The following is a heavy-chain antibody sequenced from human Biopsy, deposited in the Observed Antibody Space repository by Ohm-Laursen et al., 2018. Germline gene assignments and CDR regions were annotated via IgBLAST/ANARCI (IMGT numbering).Heavy chain of an antibody. J-gene: IGHJ5*02. Sequence: SVKVSCKASGYTFTGYHVHWVRQAPGQGLEWMGWINAKTGDTNYAQKFQSRVTMTRDTSISTAYVDLSSLRSDDTAVYYCMRGGYYYDSLAYYYWFDPWGQGTLVTVSS. D-gene: IGHD3-22*01. CDR1: GYTFTGYH. CDR2: INAKTGDT. CDR3: MRGGYYYDSLAYYYWFDP. V-gene: IGHV1-2*02.